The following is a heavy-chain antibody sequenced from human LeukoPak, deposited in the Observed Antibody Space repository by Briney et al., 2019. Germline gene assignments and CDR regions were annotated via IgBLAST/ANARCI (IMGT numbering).Heavy chain of an antibody. CDR1: GYTFTGYY. CDR3: ARDRSLKAAGTLWFDP. Sequence: ASVKVSCKASGYTFTGYYMHWVRQAPGQGLEWMGWINPNSGGTNYAQKFQGRVTMTRDTSISTAYMELSRLRSDDTAVYYCARDRSLKAAGTLWFDPWGQGTLVTVSS. J-gene: IGHJ5*02. V-gene: IGHV1-2*02. CDR2: INPNSGGT. D-gene: IGHD6-13*01.